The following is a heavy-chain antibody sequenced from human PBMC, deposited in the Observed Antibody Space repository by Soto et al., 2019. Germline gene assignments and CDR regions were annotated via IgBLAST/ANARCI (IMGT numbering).Heavy chain of an antibody. D-gene: IGHD3-3*01. CDR3: AREVYYVFGGGYDRLFDY. V-gene: IGHV1-8*01. J-gene: IGHJ4*02. CDR2: MNPNSGNT. Sequence: ASVKVSCKASGYTFTSYDINWVRQATGQGLEWMGWMNPNSGNTCYAQKFQGRVTVTRNTSISTAYMELSSLRSEDTAMYYCAREVYYVFGGGYDRLFDYWGRGPLVTVSS. CDR1: GYTFTSYD.